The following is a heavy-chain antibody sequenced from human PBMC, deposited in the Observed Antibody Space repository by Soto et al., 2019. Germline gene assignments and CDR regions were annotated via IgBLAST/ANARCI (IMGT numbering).Heavy chain of an antibody. CDR2: INPSGGST. Sequence: ASVKVSCKASGYTFTSYYMHWVRQAPGQGLEWMGIINPSGGSTSYAQKFQGRVTMTRDTSTSTVYMELSSLRSEDTAVYYCARVQVGATWGPRGFDIWGQGTMVSVSS. CDR1: GYTFTSYY. J-gene: IGHJ3*02. V-gene: IGHV1-46*01. CDR3: ARVQVGATWGPRGFDI. D-gene: IGHD1-26*01.